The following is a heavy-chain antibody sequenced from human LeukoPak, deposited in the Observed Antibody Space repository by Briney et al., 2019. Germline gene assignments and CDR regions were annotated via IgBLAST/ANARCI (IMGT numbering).Heavy chain of an antibody. V-gene: IGHV3-53*01. CDR3: ARLEKKSYYYMDV. Sequence: GGSLRLSCAVSGFTVSSNYMGWVRQAPGKGLEWVSVFYSSGSTYYADSVKGRFTISRDNSENTLFLQMNTLRAEDTAVYYCARLEKKSYYYMDVWGKGTTVTVSS. D-gene: IGHD1-1*01. CDR2: FYSSGST. J-gene: IGHJ6*03. CDR1: GFTVSSNY.